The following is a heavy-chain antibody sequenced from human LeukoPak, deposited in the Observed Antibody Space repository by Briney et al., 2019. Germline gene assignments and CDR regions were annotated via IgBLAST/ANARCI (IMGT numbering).Heavy chain of an antibody. CDR3: ARSRHVFIWIGESMGLDY. Sequence: ASVKVSCKASGYTFTRYGISWVRQAPGQGLEWMGWISADYGDTKFAQKFQDRVTLTTDTSTSTACMELRSLTSDDTAVYYCARSRHVFIWIGESMGLDYWGQGTQVTVSS. CDR2: ISADYGDT. CDR1: GYTFTRYG. V-gene: IGHV1-18*01. D-gene: IGHD3-10*01. J-gene: IGHJ4*02.